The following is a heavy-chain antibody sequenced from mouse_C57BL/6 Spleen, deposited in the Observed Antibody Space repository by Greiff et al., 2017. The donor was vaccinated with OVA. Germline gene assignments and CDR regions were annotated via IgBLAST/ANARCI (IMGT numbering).Heavy chain of an antibody. CDR2: IYPGDGDT. Sequence: VHLVESGPELVKPGASVKISCKASGYAFSSSWMNWVKQRPGKGLEWIGRIYPGDGDTNYNGKFKGKATLTADKSSSTAYMQLSSLTSEDSAVYFCESFYYGSRENAMDYWGQGTSVTVSS. CDR3: ESFYYGSRENAMDY. J-gene: IGHJ4*01. CDR1: GYAFSSSW. V-gene: IGHV1-82*01. D-gene: IGHD1-1*01.